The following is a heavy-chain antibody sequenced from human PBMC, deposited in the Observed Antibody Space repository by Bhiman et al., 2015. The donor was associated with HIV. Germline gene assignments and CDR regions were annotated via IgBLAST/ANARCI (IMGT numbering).Heavy chain of an antibody. CDR2: IKNDGTNE. Sequence: QVHLVESGGGVVQPGGSLRLSCAASGFTFSTYGMQWVRQAPGKGLEWVAFIKNDGTNEFYGDSVKGRFTISRDNSKNTVSLHMDSLRPEDTALYYCAKDLGTWGPLDWGHGTLVTVSS. CDR3: AKDLGTWGPLD. J-gene: IGHJ4*01. V-gene: IGHV3-30*02. CDR1: GFTFSTYG. D-gene: IGHD3-16*01.